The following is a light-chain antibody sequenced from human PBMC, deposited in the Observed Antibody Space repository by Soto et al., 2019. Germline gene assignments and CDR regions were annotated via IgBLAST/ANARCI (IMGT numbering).Light chain of an antibody. V-gene: IGLV2-8*01. CDR3: ASHAGRKNII. J-gene: IGLJ2*01. CDR2: EVN. CDR1: SSDIGGYNY. Sequence: QSAQTQPPSASGSPGRSVTISCTGTSSDIGGYNYVSWYQQHPGKAPKLMIYEVNKRPSGVPDRFSGSKSGNTASLTVSGLQAEDEADYYCASHAGRKNIIFGGGTKLTVL.